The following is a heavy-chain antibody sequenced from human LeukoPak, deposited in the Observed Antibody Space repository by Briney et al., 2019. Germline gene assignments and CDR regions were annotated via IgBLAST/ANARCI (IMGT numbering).Heavy chain of an antibody. D-gene: IGHD3-22*01. CDR1: GYTLTELS. CDR3: ARDEPNYYDSSSGEDYYYGMDV. CDR2: FDPEDGET. Sequence: ASVKVSCKVSGYTLTELSMHWVRQAPGKGLEWMGGFDPEDGETIYAQKFQGRVTMTEDTSTDTAYMELSSLRSEDTAVYYCARDEPNYYDSSSGEDYYYGMDVWGQGTTVTVSS. V-gene: IGHV1-24*01. J-gene: IGHJ6*02.